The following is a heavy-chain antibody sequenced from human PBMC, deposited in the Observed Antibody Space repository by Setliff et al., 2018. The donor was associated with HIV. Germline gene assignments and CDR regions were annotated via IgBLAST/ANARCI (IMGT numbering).Heavy chain of an antibody. J-gene: IGHJ6*03. Sequence: PSETLSLTCTVSGDSINTHYWSWIRQPPGKGLEWIGYVSHTGSTNYNPSLKSRVIMSVDTSRNQFSLKLSSVTAADTAVYYCARHGQGGIAARQSYYYYYMDVWGKGTTVTVSS. V-gene: IGHV4-59*08. CDR3: ARHGQGGIAARQSYYYYYMDV. CDR2: VSHTGST. D-gene: IGHD6-6*01. CDR1: GDSINTHY.